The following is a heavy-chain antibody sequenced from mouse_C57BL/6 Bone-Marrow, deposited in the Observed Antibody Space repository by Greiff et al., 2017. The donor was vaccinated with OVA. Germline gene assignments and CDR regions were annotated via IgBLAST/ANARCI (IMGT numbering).Heavy chain of an antibody. J-gene: IGHJ3*01. Sequence: QVQLQQSGPELVKPGASVKLSCKASGYTFTSYDINWVKQRPGQGLEWIGWIYPRDGSTKYNEKFKGKATLTVDTSSSTAYMELHSLTSEDSAVYFCARRGFYYDYGSWFAYWGQGTLVTVSA. CDR1: GYTFTSYD. D-gene: IGHD2-4*01. CDR2: IYPRDGST. CDR3: ARRGFYYDYGSWFAY. V-gene: IGHV1-85*01.